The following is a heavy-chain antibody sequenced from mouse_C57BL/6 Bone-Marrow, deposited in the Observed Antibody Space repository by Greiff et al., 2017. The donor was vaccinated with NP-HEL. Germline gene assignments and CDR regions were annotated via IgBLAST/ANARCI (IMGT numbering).Heavy chain of an antibody. CDR3: ARHDYYGSSSGAMDY. J-gene: IGHJ4*01. CDR2: IWSDGST. CDR1: GFSLTSYG. Sequence: VKLMESGPGLVAPSQSLSITCTVSGFSLTSYGVHWVRQPPGKGLEWLVVIWSDGSTTYNSALKSRLSISKDNSKSQVFLKMNSLQTDDTAMYYGARHDYYGSSSGAMDYWGQGTSVTVSS. D-gene: IGHD1-1*01. V-gene: IGHV2-6-1*01.